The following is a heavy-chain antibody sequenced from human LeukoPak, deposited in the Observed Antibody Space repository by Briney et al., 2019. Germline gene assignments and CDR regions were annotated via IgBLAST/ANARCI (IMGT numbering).Heavy chain of an antibody. V-gene: IGHV3-21*01. J-gene: IGHJ3*02. CDR3: ARECGGDCYGDAFDI. D-gene: IGHD2-21*02. Sequence: PGGSLRLSCAASGFTFSSYSMNWVRQAPGKGLEWVSSISSSSSYIYYADSVKGRFTISRDNAKNSLYLQMNSLRAEDTAVYYCARECGGDCYGDAFDIWGQGTMVTVSS. CDR1: GFTFSSYS. CDR2: ISSSSSYI.